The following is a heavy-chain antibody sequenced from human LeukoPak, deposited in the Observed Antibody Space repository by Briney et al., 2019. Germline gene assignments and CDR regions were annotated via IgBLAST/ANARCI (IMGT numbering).Heavy chain of an antibody. CDR3: AREDRSWFGELFEGFDY. CDR2: INHSGST. V-gene: IGHV4-34*01. J-gene: IGHJ4*02. D-gene: IGHD3-10*01. Sequence: SETLSLTCAVYGGSFSGYYWSWIRQPPGKGLEWIGEINHSGSTNYNPSLKSRVTISVDTSKNQFSLKLSSVTAADTAVYYCAREDRSWFGELFEGFDYWGQGTLVTVSS. CDR1: GGSFSGYY.